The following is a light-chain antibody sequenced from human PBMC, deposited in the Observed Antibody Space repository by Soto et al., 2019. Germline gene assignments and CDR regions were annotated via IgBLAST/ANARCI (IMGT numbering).Light chain of an antibody. Sequence: DIQMTQSPSSLSASVGDRVTITCRASQGISNYLAWYQQKPGKVPKLLIYAASTMQSGVPSRFSGSGSGTGFTPTISSLQPEDVATFYCQKYNSSPRTFGQGTKVEIK. J-gene: IGKJ1*01. CDR1: QGISNY. CDR2: AAS. V-gene: IGKV1-27*01. CDR3: QKYNSSPRT.